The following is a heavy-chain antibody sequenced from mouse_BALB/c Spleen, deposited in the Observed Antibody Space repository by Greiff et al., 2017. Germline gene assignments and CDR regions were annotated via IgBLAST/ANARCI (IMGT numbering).Heavy chain of an antibody. CDR1: GFNIKDTY. J-gene: IGHJ2*01. CDR3: ARSDGYYQYYFDY. D-gene: IGHD2-3*01. CDR2: IDPANGNT. V-gene: IGHV14-3*02. Sequence: VQLKQSGAELVKPGASVKLSCTASGFNIKDTYMHWVKQRPEQGLEWIGRIDPANGNTKYDPKFQGKATITADTSSNTAYLQLSSLTSEDTAVYYCARSDGYYQYYFDYWGQGTTLTVSS.